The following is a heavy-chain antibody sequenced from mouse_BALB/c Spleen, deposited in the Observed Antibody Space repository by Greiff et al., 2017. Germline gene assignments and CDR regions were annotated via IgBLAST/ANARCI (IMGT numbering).Heavy chain of an antibody. CDR1: GFSFTGYF. CDR2: INPYNGDT. J-gene: IGHJ1*01. Sequence: VQLQQSGPELVKPGASVKISCKASGFSFTGYFMNWVRQSHGKSLEWIGRINPYNGDTFYNQKFKGKATLTVDKSSSTAHMELLSLTSADSAVYYCAFYYGSSYWYFDVWGAGTTVTVSS. V-gene: IGHV1-37*01. CDR3: AFYYGSSYWYFDV. D-gene: IGHD1-1*01.